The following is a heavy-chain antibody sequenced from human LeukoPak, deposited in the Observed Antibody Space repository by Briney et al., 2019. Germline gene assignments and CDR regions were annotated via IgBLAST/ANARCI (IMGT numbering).Heavy chain of an antibody. V-gene: IGHV3-7*01. CDR2: IRQEGSEK. Sequence: GESLRLSCAASGFTFSDYWMSWVRQAPGKGLEWVANIRQEGSEKYYMDSVKGRFTISRDNAKNSVYLQMNSLRAEDTAMYYCARGRSTDYWGQGTLVTVSS. CDR1: GFTFSDYW. J-gene: IGHJ4*02. CDR3: ARGRSTDY.